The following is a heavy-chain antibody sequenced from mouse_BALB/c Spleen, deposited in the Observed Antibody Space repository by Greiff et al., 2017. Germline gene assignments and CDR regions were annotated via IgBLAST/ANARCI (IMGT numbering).Heavy chain of an antibody. Sequence: EVQGVESGGGLVKPGGSLKLSCAASGFTFSSYTMSWVRQTPEKSLEWVATISSGGSYTYYPDSVKGRFTISRDNAKNTLYLQMSSLKSEDTAMYYCTRGGVTTVVAPFDYWGQGTTLTVSS. D-gene: IGHD1-1*01. J-gene: IGHJ2*01. V-gene: IGHV5-6-4*01. CDR1: GFTFSSYT. CDR3: TRGGVTTVVAPFDY. CDR2: ISSGGSYT.